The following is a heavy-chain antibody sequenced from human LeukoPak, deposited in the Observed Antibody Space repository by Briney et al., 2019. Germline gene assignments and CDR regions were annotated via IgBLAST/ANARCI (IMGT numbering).Heavy chain of an antibody. J-gene: IGHJ4*02. CDR2: VNRGGFT. Sequence: SETLSLTCAVYGGSFSGYSWNWIRQSPGKGLEWIGEVNRGGFTNYNPSLKSRVSRSGDTSKQQFSLKLTSVTDADTAVYYCARGVVFRQSSPYFDHWGQGTLVTVSS. CDR3: ARGVVFRQSSPYFDH. D-gene: IGHD2-8*02. V-gene: IGHV4-34*01. CDR1: GGSFSGYS.